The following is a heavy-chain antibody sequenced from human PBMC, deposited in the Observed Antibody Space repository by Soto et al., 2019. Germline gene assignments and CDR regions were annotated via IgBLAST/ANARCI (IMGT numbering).Heavy chain of an antibody. J-gene: IGHJ4*02. V-gene: IGHV3-23*01. Sequence: GGSLRLSCAASGFTFSSYAMGWVRQGPGKGLEWVAVVSIGGSTHYADSVRGRFTISRDNSKNTLTLQMNSLTAEDTAVYFCAKRRGAGGHFDYWGQGALVTVSS. CDR2: VSIGGST. CDR3: AKRRGAGGHFDY. CDR1: GFTFSSYA. D-gene: IGHD2-15*01.